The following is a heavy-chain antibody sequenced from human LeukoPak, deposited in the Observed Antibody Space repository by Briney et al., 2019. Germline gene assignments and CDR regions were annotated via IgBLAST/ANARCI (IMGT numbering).Heavy chain of an antibody. D-gene: IGHD5-12*01. CDR3: ARGFGGYDSNDAFGM. CDR1: GFTFSTFA. J-gene: IGHJ3*02. Sequence: GGSLRLSCAASGFTFSTFAMHWVRQAPGKGLEWVSVILYDGSNKYYVDSVKGRFTISRDNSKNTLYLQMNGLRAEDTAVYFCARGFGGYDSNDAFGMWGQGTMVTVSS. CDR2: ILYDGSNK. V-gene: IGHV3-30*03.